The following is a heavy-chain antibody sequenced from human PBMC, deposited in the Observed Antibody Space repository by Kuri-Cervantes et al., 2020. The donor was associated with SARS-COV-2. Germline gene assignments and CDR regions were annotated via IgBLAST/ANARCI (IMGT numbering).Heavy chain of an antibody. CDR2: MYYTGKS. CDR3: ASVNDFSLDY. J-gene: IGHJ4*02. CDR1: YASMTSFY. D-gene: IGHD4-11*01. V-gene: IGHV4-59*01. Sequence: SETLSLTCTVSYASMTSFYWSWIRQSPRRGLEWIGYMYYTGKSNYNPSLEGRVSMSLAASESRFFLTLTSVTTADTAIYYCASVNDFSLDYWGQGILVTVSS.